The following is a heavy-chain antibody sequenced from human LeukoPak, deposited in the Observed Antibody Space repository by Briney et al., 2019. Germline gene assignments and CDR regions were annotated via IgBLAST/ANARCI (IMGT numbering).Heavy chain of an antibody. D-gene: IGHD4-17*01. Sequence: GGSLRLSCAASGFIFRRYGMNWLRQAPGKGLEWVSAISTSGGSTFYADSVKGRFTISRDNSKNTLYLQMNSLRAEDTALYYCARTAYGDYVLGYYYYMDVWGKGTTVTVSS. CDR2: ISTSGGST. J-gene: IGHJ6*03. CDR1: GFIFRRYG. V-gene: IGHV3-23*01. CDR3: ARTAYGDYVLGYYYYMDV.